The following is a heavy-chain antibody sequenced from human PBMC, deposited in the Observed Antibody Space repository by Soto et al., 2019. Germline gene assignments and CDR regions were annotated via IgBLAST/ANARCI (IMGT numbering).Heavy chain of an antibody. CDR3: ARDGKDYALDY. V-gene: IGHV3-21*01. CDR2: ISSSSSYI. Sequence: GSLRLSWAASGFTFSRYSMNWVRQAPGKGLEWVSSISSSSSYIYYADSVKGRFTISRDNAKNSLYLQMNSLRAEDTAVYYCARDGKDYALDYWGQGTLVTVSS. D-gene: IGHD4-17*01. CDR1: GFTFSRYS. J-gene: IGHJ4*02.